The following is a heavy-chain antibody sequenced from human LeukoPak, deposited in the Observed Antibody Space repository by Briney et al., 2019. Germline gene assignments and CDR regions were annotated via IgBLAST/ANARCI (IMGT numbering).Heavy chain of an antibody. CDR3: AKGITSCLI. CDR2: ISGSGSGT. Sequence: GGSLRLSCAASGFTFSSFTMSWVRQAPGKGLEWVSAISGSGSGTYYADSVKGRFTLSRDNSKNTLFLQMNSLRAENTAVYYCAKGITSCLIWGQGAMVTVSS. CDR1: GFTFSSFT. J-gene: IGHJ3*02. D-gene: IGHD2-2*01. V-gene: IGHV3-23*01.